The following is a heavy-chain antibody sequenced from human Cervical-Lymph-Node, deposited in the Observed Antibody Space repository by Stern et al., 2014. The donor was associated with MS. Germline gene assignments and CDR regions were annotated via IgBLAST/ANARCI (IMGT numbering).Heavy chain of an antibody. J-gene: IGHJ4*02. CDR1: GFSFSRYA. Sequence: VQLEESGGGVVQPGRSLRLSCAASGFSFSRYAMHWVRQAPGKGLEWVALIWYDVINPYYAASVTGRFTIARDNFKTTLYLQMNSLRAEDTAVYYCASAYSSSHYYFDYWGQGTLVTVSS. D-gene: IGHD6-13*01. CDR2: IWYDVINP. CDR3: ASAYSSSHYYFDY. V-gene: IGHV3-33*01.